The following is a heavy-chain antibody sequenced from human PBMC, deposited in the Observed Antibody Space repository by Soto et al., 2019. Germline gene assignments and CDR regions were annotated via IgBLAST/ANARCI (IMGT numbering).Heavy chain of an antibody. CDR1: GFTFSSYW. CDR3: ARVLLTYYYDSSGYCSDY. V-gene: IGHV3-7*05. Sequence: GGSVRLSCAASGFTFSSYWMSWVRQAPGKGLEWVANIKQDGSEKYYVDSVKGRFTISRDNAKNSLYLQMNSLRAEDTAVYYCARVLLTYYYDSSGYCSDYWGQGTLVTVSS. D-gene: IGHD3-22*01. CDR2: IKQDGSEK. J-gene: IGHJ4*02.